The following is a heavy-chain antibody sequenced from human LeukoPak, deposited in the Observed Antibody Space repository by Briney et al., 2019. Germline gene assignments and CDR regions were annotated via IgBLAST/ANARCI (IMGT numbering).Heavy chain of an antibody. Sequence: GASVKVSCKASGYTFTSYGISWVRQAPGQGLEWMGWISAYNGNTNYAQKLQGRVTMTTDTSTSTAYMELRSLRSDDTAVYYCTRDRVTMIVVVTQPDFDYWGQGTLVTVSS. J-gene: IGHJ4*02. CDR2: ISAYNGNT. CDR3: TRDRVTMIVVVTQPDFDY. D-gene: IGHD3-22*01. V-gene: IGHV1-18*01. CDR1: GYTFTSYG.